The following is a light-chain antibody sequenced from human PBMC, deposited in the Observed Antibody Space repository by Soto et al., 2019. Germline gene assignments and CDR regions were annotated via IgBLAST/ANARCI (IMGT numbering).Light chain of an antibody. V-gene: IGKV3-15*01. Sequence: EIVMTQSPATQSVSPGERATLSCRASQSVSSNLAWYQQKLGQAPRLLIYGASTRAIGIPARFSGSGSGTEFILTISSLQSEDFAVYYCQQYENWPLTFGGGTKVEIK. J-gene: IGKJ4*01. CDR2: GAS. CDR1: QSVSSN. CDR3: QQYENWPLT.